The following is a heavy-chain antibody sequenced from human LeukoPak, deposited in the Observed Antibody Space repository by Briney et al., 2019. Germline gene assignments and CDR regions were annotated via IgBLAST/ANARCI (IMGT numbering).Heavy chain of an antibody. Sequence: GGSLRLSCAASGFTFSSYAMSWVRQAPGKGLEWVSAISGGGGSTYYADSVKGRFTISRDNSKNTLYLQMNSLRAEDTAVYYCAKGLGYCSSTSCYLARQTNWFDPWGQGTLVTVSS. CDR2: ISGGGGST. V-gene: IGHV3-23*01. J-gene: IGHJ5*02. CDR3: AKGLGYCSSTSCYLARQTNWFDP. CDR1: GFTFSSYA. D-gene: IGHD2-2*01.